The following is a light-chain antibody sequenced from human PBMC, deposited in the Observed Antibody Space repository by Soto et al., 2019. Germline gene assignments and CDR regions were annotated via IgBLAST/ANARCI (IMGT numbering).Light chain of an antibody. CDR2: DGT. CDR1: SSDVGGFKL. V-gene: IGLV2-23*01. Sequence: QSALTQPASVSGSPGQSITISCTGTSSDVGGFKLVSWYQQHPGEAPKLMIYDGTERPSGVSNRFSGSKSGNTASLTISDLQAEDEADYYCCSYAASSTSVVFGGGTKVTVL. CDR3: CSYAASSTSVV. J-gene: IGLJ2*01.